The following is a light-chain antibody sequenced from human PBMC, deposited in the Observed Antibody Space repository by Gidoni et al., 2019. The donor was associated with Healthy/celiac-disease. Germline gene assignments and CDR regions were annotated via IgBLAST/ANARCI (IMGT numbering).Light chain of an antibody. J-gene: IGKJ2*01. V-gene: IGKV3-20*01. CDR3: QQYGSSPPHT. CDR2: GAA. Sequence: EIVLTQSPGTLSLSPGKRATLSCRASQSVSSSYLAWYQQKPGQAPRLLIDGAASRATGIPDRFSGSGSGTDFTLTISRLEPEDFAVYYWQQYGSSPPHTFGQGTKLEIK. CDR1: QSVSSSY.